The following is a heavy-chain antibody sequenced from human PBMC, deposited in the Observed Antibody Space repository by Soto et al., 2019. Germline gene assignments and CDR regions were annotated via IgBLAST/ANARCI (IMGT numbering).Heavy chain of an antibody. CDR3: ARDTRGYSHLDY. J-gene: IGHJ4*02. D-gene: IGHD5-18*01. Sequence: LRLSCAASGFTFSSYSMNWVRQAPGKGLEWVSSISSSSYIYYADSVKGRFTISRDNAKNSLYLQMNSLRAEDTAVYYCARDTRGYSHLDYWGQGTLVTVSS. CDR1: GFTFSSYS. V-gene: IGHV3-21*01. CDR2: ISSSSYI.